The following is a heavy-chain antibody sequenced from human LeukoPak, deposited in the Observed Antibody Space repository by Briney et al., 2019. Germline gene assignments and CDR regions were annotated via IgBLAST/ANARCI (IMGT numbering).Heavy chain of an antibody. J-gene: IGHJ6*02. Sequence: PGGSLRLSCEVSGFTFKSHAMTWVRQPPGKGLEWVSGISGSGDRTYDADSVKGRFTISRDNSKNTLYLQMNNLRAEDTAVYYCAKARYYYYGMDVWGQGTTVTVSS. CDR3: AKARYYYYGMDV. V-gene: IGHV3-23*01. CDR2: ISGSGDRT. CDR1: GFTFKSHA.